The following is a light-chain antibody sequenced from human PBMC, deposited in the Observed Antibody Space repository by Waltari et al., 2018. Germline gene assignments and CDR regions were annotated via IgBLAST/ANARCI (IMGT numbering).Light chain of an antibody. J-gene: IGKJ3*01. Sequence: EVVMTQSPATLSVSPGERATLSCRASHSIGSDLAWYQQKPGQTPMLLIYGASTRATGVPARFSGRGAGRQFTLTISSLQSEDSVFYYCQQYNTWPRTFGPGTKVDIK. CDR2: GAS. V-gene: IGKV3-15*01. CDR3: QQYNTWPRT. CDR1: HSIGSD.